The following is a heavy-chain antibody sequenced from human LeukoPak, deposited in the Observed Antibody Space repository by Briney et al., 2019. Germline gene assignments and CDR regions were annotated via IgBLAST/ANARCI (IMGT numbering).Heavy chain of an antibody. Sequence: ASVKVSCKVSGYTLTELSMHWVRQAPGKGLEWMGGFDPEDGETIYAQKFQGRVTMTTDTSTSTAYMELRTLRSDDTAVYFCARDEDTDILTGYERFDYWGQGTLVTVSS. CDR2: FDPEDGET. J-gene: IGHJ4*02. CDR1: GYTLTELS. V-gene: IGHV1-24*01. CDR3: ARDEDTDILTGYERFDY. D-gene: IGHD3-9*01.